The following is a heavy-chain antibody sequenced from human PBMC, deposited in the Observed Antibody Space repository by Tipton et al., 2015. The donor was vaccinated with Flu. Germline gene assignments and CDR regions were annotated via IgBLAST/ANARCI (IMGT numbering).Heavy chain of an antibody. J-gene: IGHJ5*02. D-gene: IGHD4-11*01. V-gene: IGHV4-31*03. CDR3: ARRDYSNYVSEPKNWFDP. Sequence: GLVKPSQTLSLTCSVSGGSISSGGEYWTWIRQHPGKGLEWIASIYYSGGTYYNPSLESRVTMSVDTSKNQFSLKLSSVTAADTAVYYCARRDYSNYVSEPKNWFDPWGQGTLVTVSS. CDR2: IYYSGGT. CDR1: GGSISSGGEY.